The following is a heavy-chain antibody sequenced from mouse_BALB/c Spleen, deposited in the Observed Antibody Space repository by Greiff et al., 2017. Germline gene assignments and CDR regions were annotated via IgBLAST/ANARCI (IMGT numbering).Heavy chain of an antibody. CDR3: ARGGDYHWYFDV. D-gene: IGHD2-4*01. J-gene: IGHJ1*01. CDR2: ISNGGGST. Sequence: EVHLVESGGGLVQPGGSLKLSCAASGFTFSSYTMSWVRQTPEKRLEWVAFISNGGGSTYYPDTVKGRFTISRDNAKNTLYLQMSSLKSEDTAMYYCARGGDYHWYFDVWGAGTTVTVSS. V-gene: IGHV5-12-2*01. CDR1: GFTFSSYT.